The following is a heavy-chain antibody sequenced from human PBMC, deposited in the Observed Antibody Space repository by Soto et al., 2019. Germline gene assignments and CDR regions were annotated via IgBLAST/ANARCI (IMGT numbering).Heavy chain of an antibody. CDR2: IYYSGST. J-gene: IGHJ6*04. D-gene: IGHD2-15*01. V-gene: IGHV4-59*08. Sequence: SETLPVPCTVSGGSISSNYWSWIRQPPGKGLEWIGYIYYSGSTNHNPSLKSRVTISVDTSKNQFSLKLSSVTAADTAVYYCARQVEIAVLGKGTTVTVSS. CDR3: ARQVEIAV. CDR1: GGSISSNY.